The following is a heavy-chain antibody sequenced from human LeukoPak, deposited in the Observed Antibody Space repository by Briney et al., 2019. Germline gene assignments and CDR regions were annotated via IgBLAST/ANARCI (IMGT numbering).Heavy chain of an antibody. D-gene: IGHD6-13*01. CDR3: ASLAAAGPDY. J-gene: IGHJ4*02. V-gene: IGHV3-30*04. CDR2: ISYDGSNK. Sequence: GRSLRLSCAASGFTFSSYAMHWVRQAPGKGLEWVTVISYDGSNKYYADSVKGRFTISRDNSKNTLYLQMNSLRAEDTAVYYCASLAAAGPDYWGQGTLVTVSS. CDR1: GFTFSSYA.